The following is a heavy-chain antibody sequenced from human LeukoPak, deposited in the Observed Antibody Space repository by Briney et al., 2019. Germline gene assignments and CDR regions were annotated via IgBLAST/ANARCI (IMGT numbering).Heavy chain of an antibody. CDR3: ATLGHSYVKGIVVPARAFDI. Sequence: SVKVSCKASGGTFSSYAISWVRQAPGQGLEWLGGIIPIFGTANYAQKFQGRVTITADESTSTAYMELSSLRSEDTAVYYCATLGHSYVKGIVVPARAFDIWGQGTMVTVSS. CDR2: IIPIFGTA. V-gene: IGHV1-69*13. CDR1: GGTFSSYA. J-gene: IGHJ3*02. D-gene: IGHD5-18*01.